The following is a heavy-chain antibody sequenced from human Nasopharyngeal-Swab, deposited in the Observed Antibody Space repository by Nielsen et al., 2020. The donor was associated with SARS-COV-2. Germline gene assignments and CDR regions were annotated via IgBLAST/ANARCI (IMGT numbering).Heavy chain of an antibody. CDR3: ARRGYSLLERKNWFDP. V-gene: IGHV4-34*01. Sequence: GSLRLSCAASGFTFSNAWMSWVRQPPGKGLEWIGEINHSGSTNYNPSLKSRVTIAVDTSKNQFSLKVSPVTAADTAVYYCARRGYSLLERKNWFDPWGQGTLVTVSS. CDR2: INHSGST. D-gene: IGHD5-18*01. CDR1: GFTFSNAW. J-gene: IGHJ5*02.